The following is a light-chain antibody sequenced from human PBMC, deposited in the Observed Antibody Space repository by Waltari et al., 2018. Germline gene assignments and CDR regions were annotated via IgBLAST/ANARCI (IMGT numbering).Light chain of an antibody. CDR1: QSVSSY. CDR3: QQRSNWPLFT. V-gene: IGKV3-11*01. Sequence: EIVLTQSPATLSLSPGERATLSCRASQSVSSYLAWYQQKPGQAPGPLIYDASNRATGIPARFSGSGSGTDFTLTISSLEPEDFAVYYCQQRSNWPLFTFGGGTKVEIK. CDR2: DAS. J-gene: IGKJ4*01.